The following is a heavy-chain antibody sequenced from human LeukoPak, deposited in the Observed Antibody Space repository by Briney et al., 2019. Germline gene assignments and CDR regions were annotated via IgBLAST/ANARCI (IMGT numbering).Heavy chain of an antibody. J-gene: IGHJ4*02. V-gene: IGHV1-69*13. D-gene: IGHD2-2*01. Sequence: SVKVSCKASGGTFSSYSISWVRQAPGQGLEWMGGIIPIFGTANYAQKFQGRVTITADESTSTAYMELSSLRSEDTAVYYCARDPLTYCSSTSCHPDWGQGTLVTASS. CDR3: ARDPLTYCSSTSCHPD. CDR2: IIPIFGTA. CDR1: GGTFSSYS.